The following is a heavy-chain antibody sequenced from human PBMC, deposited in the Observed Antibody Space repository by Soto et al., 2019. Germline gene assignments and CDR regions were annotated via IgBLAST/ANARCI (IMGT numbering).Heavy chain of an antibody. CDR2: ISSSSSYI. CDR1: GFTFSSYS. J-gene: IGHJ4*02. CDR3: ARGLKAFDWLSN. D-gene: IGHD3-9*01. Sequence: GGSLRLSCAASGFTFSSYSMNWVRQAPGKGLEWVSSISSSSSYIYYADSVKGRFTISRDNAKNSLYLQMNSLRAEDTAVYYCARGLKAFDWLSNWGQGTLVTVSS. V-gene: IGHV3-21*01.